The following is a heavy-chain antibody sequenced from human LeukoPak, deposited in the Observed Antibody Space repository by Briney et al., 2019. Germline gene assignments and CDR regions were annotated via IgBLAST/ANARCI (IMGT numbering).Heavy chain of an antibody. CDR3: ARGDDSSGYYFVIDY. V-gene: IGHV4-38-2*01. D-gene: IGHD3-22*01. Sequence: PSETLSLTCAVSGYSISSGYYWGWIRPPPGKGLEWIGSIYHSGSTYYNPSLKSRVTISVDTSKNQFSLKLSSVTAADTAVYYCARGDDSSGYYFVIDYWGQGTLVTVSS. CDR2: IYHSGST. J-gene: IGHJ4*02. CDR1: GYSISSGYY.